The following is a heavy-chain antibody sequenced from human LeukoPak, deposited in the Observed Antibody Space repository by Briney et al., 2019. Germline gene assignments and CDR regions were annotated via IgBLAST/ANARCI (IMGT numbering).Heavy chain of an antibody. V-gene: IGHV1-18*01. J-gene: IGHJ6*02. CDR3: ARFREYQLLSYYYYGMDV. D-gene: IGHD2-2*01. CDR2: ISAYNGNT. Sequence: ASVKVSCKASGYTFTSYGFSWVRQAPGQGLEWMGWISAYNGNTNYAQKLQGRVTMTTDTSTSTAYMELRSLRSDDTAVYYCARFREYQLLSYYYYGMDVWGQGTTVTVSS. CDR1: GYTFTSYG.